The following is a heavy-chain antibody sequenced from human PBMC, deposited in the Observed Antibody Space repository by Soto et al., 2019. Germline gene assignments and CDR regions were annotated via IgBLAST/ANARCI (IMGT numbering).Heavy chain of an antibody. J-gene: IGHJ4*02. CDR3: ARGRFGELLYYFDY. V-gene: IGHV4-59*01. D-gene: IGHD3-10*01. CDR2: IYYSGST. Sequence: NPSETLSLTCTVSGGSISSYYWSWIRQPPGKGLEWIGYIYYSGSTNYNPSLKSRVTISVDTSKNQFSLKLSSVTAADTAVYYCARGRFGELLYYFDYWGQGTLVTVSS. CDR1: GGSISSYY.